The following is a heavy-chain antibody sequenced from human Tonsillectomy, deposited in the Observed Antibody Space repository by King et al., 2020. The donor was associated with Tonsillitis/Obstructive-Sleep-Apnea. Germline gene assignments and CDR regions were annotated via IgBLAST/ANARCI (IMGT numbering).Heavy chain of an antibody. V-gene: IGHV4-34*01. Sequence: VQLQQWGAGLLKPSETLSLTCAVYGGSFSGYYWSWIRQPPGKGLEWIGEINHSGSTNYNPSLKSRVTISVETSTNQFSLKLSPVTAADTAVYYCARGDIVVVPAARGDAFDIWGQGTMVTVSS. CDR1: GGSFSGYY. D-gene: IGHD2-2*01. J-gene: IGHJ3*02. CDR2: INHSGST. CDR3: ARGDIVVVPAARGDAFDI.